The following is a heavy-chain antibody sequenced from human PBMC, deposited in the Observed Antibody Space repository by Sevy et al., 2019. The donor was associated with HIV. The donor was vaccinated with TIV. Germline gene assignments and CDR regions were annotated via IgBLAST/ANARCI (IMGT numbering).Heavy chain of an antibody. V-gene: IGHV3-30*18. Sequence: GSLRLSCEVSGLSVTNNGMHWVRQAPGKGLEWVEVISYDGINKYYGDSVKGRFIISRDRSKNTLYLQMNILRIEDTAVYYCAKDFTGFYGMDVWGQGTTVTVSS. CDR3: AKDFTGFYGMDV. CDR2: ISYDGINK. D-gene: IGHD3-9*01. CDR1: GLSVTNNG. J-gene: IGHJ6*02.